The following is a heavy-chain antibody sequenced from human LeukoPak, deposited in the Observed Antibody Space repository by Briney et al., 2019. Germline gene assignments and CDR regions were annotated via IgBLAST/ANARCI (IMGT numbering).Heavy chain of an antibody. CDR3: ARRPTGDPKFDY. D-gene: IGHD7-27*01. V-gene: IGHV4-59*08. J-gene: IGHJ4*02. Sequence: SETLSLTCSASGCTISNYCRHWIRQPPGKGLECIGYIYSSGSTYYNPSLKSRVTISVDMSKNRFTLRLSTVTASDTAVYYCARRPTGDPKFDYWGQGTLVTVSS. CDR2: IYSSGST. CDR1: GCTISNYC.